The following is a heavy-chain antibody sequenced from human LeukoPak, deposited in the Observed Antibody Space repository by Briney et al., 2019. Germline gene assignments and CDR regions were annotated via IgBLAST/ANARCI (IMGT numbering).Heavy chain of an antibody. Sequence: GGSLRLSCAASGLTVRNNYMSWVRQAPGKGLEWVSVVYSDGSTYYEDSVKGRFTISRDDSKNTLYLQMNSLKTEDTAVYYCTYSPYSYFDSWGQGTLVTVSS. J-gene: IGHJ4*02. CDR1: GLTVRNNY. CDR2: VYSDGST. CDR3: TYSPYSYFDS. D-gene: IGHD2-15*01. V-gene: IGHV3-53*01.